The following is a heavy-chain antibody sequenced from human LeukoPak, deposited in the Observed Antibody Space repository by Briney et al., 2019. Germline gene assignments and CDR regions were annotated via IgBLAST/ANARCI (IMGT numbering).Heavy chain of an antibody. CDR1: GFTFGNYD. Sequence: GGSLRLSCAASGFTFGNYDMHWVRQAPGKGLEWVAVISYDGTNKYYADSVKGRFTISRDNSKNTLHLQMNSLRAEDTAVYYCAKDDRGNEAPFDYWGQGTLVTVSS. CDR3: AKDDRGNEAPFDY. J-gene: IGHJ4*02. CDR2: ISYDGTNK. V-gene: IGHV3-30*18.